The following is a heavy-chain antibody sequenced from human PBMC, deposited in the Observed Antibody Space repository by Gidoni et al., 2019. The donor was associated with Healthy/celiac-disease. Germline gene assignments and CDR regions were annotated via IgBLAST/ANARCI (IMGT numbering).Heavy chain of an antibody. Sequence: EVQLVESGRGLVQPGRSLRPSCAASGFTFDDYAMHWVRQAPGKGLEWVSGISWNSGSIGYADSVKGRFTISRDNAKNSLYLQMNSLRAEDTALYYCAKDHVWGSSASGAFDIWGQGTMVTVSS. V-gene: IGHV3-9*01. CDR3: AKDHVWGSSASGAFDI. D-gene: IGHD6-13*01. CDR1: GFTFDDYA. CDR2: ISWNSGSI. J-gene: IGHJ3*02.